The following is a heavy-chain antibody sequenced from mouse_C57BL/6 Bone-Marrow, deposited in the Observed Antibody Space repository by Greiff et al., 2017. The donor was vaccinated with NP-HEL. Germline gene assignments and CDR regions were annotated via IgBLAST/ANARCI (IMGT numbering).Heavy chain of an antibody. CDR1: GYTFTDYY. CDR2: INPNNGGT. Sequence: EVQLQQSGPELVKPGASVKISCKASGYTFTDYYMNWVKQSHGKSLEWIGDINPNNGGTSYNQKFKGKATLTVDKSSSTAYMELRSLTSEDSAVYYCAREGIFYYYDAMDYWGQGTSVTVSS. D-gene: IGHD1-1*01. J-gene: IGHJ4*01. V-gene: IGHV1-26*01. CDR3: AREGIFYYYDAMDY.